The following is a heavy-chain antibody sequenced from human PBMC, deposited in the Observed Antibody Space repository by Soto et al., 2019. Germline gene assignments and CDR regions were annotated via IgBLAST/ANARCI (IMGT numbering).Heavy chain of an antibody. J-gene: IGHJ3*02. CDR3: ARGREEWLRPSGAFDI. D-gene: IGHD5-12*01. CDR1: GFTFSSYA. Sequence: QVQLVESGGGVVQPGRSLRLSCAASGFTFSSYAMHWVRQAPGKGLEWVAVISYDGSNKYYADSVKGRFTISRDNSKNALYLQMNRLRAEDTDVYYCARGREEWLRPSGAFDIWGQGTMVTVSS. V-gene: IGHV3-30-3*01. CDR2: ISYDGSNK.